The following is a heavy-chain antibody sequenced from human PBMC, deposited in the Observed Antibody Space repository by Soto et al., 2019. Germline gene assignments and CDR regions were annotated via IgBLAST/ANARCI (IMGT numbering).Heavy chain of an antibody. CDR2: ISSNGGST. V-gene: IGHV3-64*01. Sequence: GGSLRLSCAASGFTFSSYAMHWVRQAPGKGLEYVSAISSNGGSTYYANSVKGRFTISRDNSKNTLYFQMGSLRAEDMAVYYCARVGYSSSWQGYYYYYYMDVWGKGTTVTVSS. D-gene: IGHD6-13*01. CDR1: GFTFSSYA. CDR3: ARVGYSSSWQGYYYYYYMDV. J-gene: IGHJ6*03.